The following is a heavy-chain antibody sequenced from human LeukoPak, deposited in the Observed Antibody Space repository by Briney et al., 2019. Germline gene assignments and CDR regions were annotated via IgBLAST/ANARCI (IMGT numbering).Heavy chain of an antibody. CDR2: ISGSGGST. CDR1: GFTFSSYA. Sequence: GGSLRLSCAASGFTFSSYAMSWVRQAPGKGLEWVSAISGSGGSTYYADSVKGRFTISRDNSKNTLYLQMNSLRAEDTAVYYCASRSGIAARRWGIICDYWGQGTLVTVSS. J-gene: IGHJ4*02. CDR3: ASRSGIAARRWGIICDY. D-gene: IGHD6-6*01. V-gene: IGHV3-23*01.